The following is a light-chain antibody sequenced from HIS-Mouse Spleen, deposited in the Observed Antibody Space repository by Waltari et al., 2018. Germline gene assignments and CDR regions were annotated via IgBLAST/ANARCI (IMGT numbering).Light chain of an antibody. CDR2: EVS. CDR3: SSYTSSSTLV. CDR1: SSDVGCYNY. J-gene: IGLJ3*02. V-gene: IGLV2-14*01. Sequence: QSALTQPASVSGSPGQSITISGTGTSSDVGCYNYVYWYQQHPGKAPKLMNDEVSNRPSGVSNRCSGSKSGNTASLPISGLQAEDEADYYCSSYTSSSTLVFGGGTKLTVL.